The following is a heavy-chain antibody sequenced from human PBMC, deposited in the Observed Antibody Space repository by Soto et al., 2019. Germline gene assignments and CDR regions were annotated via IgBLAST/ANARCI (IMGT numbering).Heavy chain of an antibody. CDR1: GGSFSGYY. Sequence: SETLSLTCAVYGGSFSGYYWSWIRQPPGRGLEWIGEINHSGSTNYNPSLKSRVTISVDTSKHQFSLKLSSVTAADTAVYYCARGPWGSPFDYWGQGTLVT. CDR3: ARGPWGSPFDY. J-gene: IGHJ4*02. CDR2: INHSGST. V-gene: IGHV4-34*01. D-gene: IGHD7-27*01.